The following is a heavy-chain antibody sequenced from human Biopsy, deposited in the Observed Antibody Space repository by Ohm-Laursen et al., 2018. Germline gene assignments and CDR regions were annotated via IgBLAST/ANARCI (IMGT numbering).Heavy chain of an antibody. Sequence: LSLTCAASGFTFNNYGMQWVRQAPGKGLEWVAFIFYDGSNTYYADSVKGRFTISRDNSRDTLYLQMSSLRAEDTAVYYCAKDRYNYTPIGGFSMDVWGQGTAVTVSS. V-gene: IGHV3-30*18. CDR1: GFTFNNYG. CDR2: IFYDGSNT. D-gene: IGHD5-18*01. J-gene: IGHJ6*02. CDR3: AKDRYNYTPIGGFSMDV.